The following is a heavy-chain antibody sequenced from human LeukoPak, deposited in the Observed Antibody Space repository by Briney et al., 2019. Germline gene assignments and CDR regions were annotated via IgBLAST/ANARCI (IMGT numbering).Heavy chain of an antibody. V-gene: IGHV1-18*01. D-gene: IGHD3-22*01. J-gene: IGHJ6*02. CDR2: ISAYNGNT. CDR3: ARDRSDYDSSGYRNYYYYYGMDV. Sequence: ASVKVSCKASGYTFTSYGISWVRQAPGQGLEWMGWISAYNGNTNYAQKLKGRVTMTTDTSTSTAYMELRSLRSDDTAVYYCARDRSDYDSSGYRNYYYYYGMDVWGQGTTVTVSS. CDR1: GYTFTSYG.